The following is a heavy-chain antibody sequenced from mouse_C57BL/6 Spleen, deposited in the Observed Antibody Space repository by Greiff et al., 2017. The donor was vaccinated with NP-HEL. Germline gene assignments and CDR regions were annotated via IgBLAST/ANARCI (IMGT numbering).Heavy chain of an antibody. J-gene: IGHJ3*01. D-gene: IGHD1-1*01. V-gene: IGHV1-80*01. CDR3: AREEGYYGSPFAY. CDR1: GYAFSSYW. CDR2: IYPGDGDT. Sequence: QVQLKQSGAELVKPGASVKISCKASGYAFSSYWMNWVKQRPGKGLEWIGQIYPGDGDTNYNGKFKGKATLTADKSSSTAYMQLSSLISEDSAVYFCAREEGYYGSPFAYWGQGTLVTVSA.